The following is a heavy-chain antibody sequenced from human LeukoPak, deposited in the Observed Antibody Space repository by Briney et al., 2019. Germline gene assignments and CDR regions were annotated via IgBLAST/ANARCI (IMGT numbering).Heavy chain of an antibody. D-gene: IGHD3-10*01. CDR2: ISVYNGNT. V-gene: IGHV1-18*04. CDR1: GYTFNSYG. CDR3: AREGYGSGSYYNEFDY. J-gene: IGHJ4*02. Sequence: WASVKVSCKASGYTFNSYGISWVRQAPGQGLEWMGWISVYNGNTNYAQKFQDRVTMTTDTSTSTVYMELRRLRFEDTAVYYCAREGYGSGSYYNEFDYWGQGTLVTASS.